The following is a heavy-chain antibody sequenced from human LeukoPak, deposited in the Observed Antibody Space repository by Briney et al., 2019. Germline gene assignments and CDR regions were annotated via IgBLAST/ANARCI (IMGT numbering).Heavy chain of an antibody. D-gene: IGHD2-15*01. CDR2: IYYSGST. V-gene: IGHV4-39*07. CDR1: GGSISSSSYY. Sequence: SETLSLTCTVSGGSISSSSYYWGWIRQPPGKGLEWIGNIYYSGSTYYNPSLKSRVAISVDTSNNQFSLKLSSVTAADTAVYYCARVVVPGWFDPWGQGTLVTVSS. J-gene: IGHJ5*02. CDR3: ARVVVPGWFDP.